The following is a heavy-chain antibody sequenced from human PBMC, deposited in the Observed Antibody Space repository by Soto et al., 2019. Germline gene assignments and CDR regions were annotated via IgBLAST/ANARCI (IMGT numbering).Heavy chain of an antibody. D-gene: IGHD6-19*01. J-gene: IGHJ6*02. CDR2: IIPIFGTA. Sequence: VASVKVSCKASGGTFSSYAISWVRQAPGQGXEWMGGIIPIFGTANYAQKFQGRVTITADESTSTAYMELSSLRSEDTAVYYCARVLIVAGIPLPPNAYYYYGMDVWGQGTTVTVSS. CDR1: GGTFSSYA. V-gene: IGHV1-69*13. CDR3: ARVLIVAGIPLPPNAYYYYGMDV.